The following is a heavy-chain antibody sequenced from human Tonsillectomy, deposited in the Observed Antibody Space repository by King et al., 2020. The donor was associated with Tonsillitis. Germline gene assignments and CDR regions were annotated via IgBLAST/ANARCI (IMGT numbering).Heavy chain of an antibody. Sequence: QLQESGPGLVKPSETLSLTCTVSGGSISSYYWSWIRQPPGKGLEWMGYIYYSGSTNYNPSLKSRVTISVDTSKNQFSLKLSSVTAADSAVYYCARDPSYSHGWFDPWGQGTLVTVSS. CDR1: GGSISSYY. J-gene: IGHJ5*02. V-gene: IGHV4-59*01. CDR3: ARDPSYSHGWFDP. D-gene: IGHD4-11*01. CDR2: IYYSGST.